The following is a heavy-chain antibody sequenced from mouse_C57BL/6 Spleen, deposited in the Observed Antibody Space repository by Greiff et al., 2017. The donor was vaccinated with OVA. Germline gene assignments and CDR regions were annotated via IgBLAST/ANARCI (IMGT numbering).Heavy chain of an antibody. CDR3: TTVGVYYDYEGYDMGY. D-gene: IGHD2-4*01. CDR1: GFNIKDYY. V-gene: IGHV14-1*01. Sequence: EVQLQESGAELVRPGASVKLSCTASGFNIKDYYMHWVKQRPEQGLEWIGRIDPEDGDTEYATKFQGKATMTADTAYNTAYLQLSSLTSADTAVYYCTTVGVYYDYEGYDMGYWGQGATVTVSS. CDR2: IDPEDGDT. J-gene: IGHJ4*01.